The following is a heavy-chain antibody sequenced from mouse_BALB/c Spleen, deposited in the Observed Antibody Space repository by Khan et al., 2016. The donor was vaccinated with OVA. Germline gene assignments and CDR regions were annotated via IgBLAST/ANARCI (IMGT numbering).Heavy chain of an antibody. CDR1: GYTFTSYW. J-gene: IGHJ4*01. V-gene: IGHV1S22*01. Sequence: LQQPGSELVRPGASVKLSCKASGYTFTSYWMHWVKQRHGQGLEWIGSIYPGSGSTNYDEKFKSKGTLTVEPSSSTAYMHLSSLTSEDSAVYYCTRWSYFTMDFWGQGTSVTVSS. CDR3: TRWSYFTMDF. CDR2: IYPGSGST.